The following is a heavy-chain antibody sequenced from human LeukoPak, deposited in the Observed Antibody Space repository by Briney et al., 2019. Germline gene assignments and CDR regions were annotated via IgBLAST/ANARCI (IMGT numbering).Heavy chain of an antibody. Sequence: GASVKVSCKASGYTFTGYYMHWVRQAPGQGLEWMGWINPNSGGTNYAQKFQGRVTMTRDTSISTAYMELSRLRSEDTAVYYCASAPRSLVVPAASSPSYYYYMDVWGRGTTVTVSS. CDR2: INPNSGGT. V-gene: IGHV1-2*02. J-gene: IGHJ6*03. D-gene: IGHD2-2*01. CDR3: ASAPRSLVVPAASSPSYYYYMDV. CDR1: GYTFTGYY.